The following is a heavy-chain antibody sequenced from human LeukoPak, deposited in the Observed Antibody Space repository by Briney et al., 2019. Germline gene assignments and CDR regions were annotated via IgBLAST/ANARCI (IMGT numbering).Heavy chain of an antibody. CDR3: AARDPYGSGSYPIDY. CDR2: ISTRSSYI. CDR1: GFTFSSYS. D-gene: IGHD3-10*01. V-gene: IGHV3-21*01. J-gene: IGHJ4*02. Sequence: GGSLRLSCAASGFTFSSYSMNWVRQAPGKGLEWVSSISTRSSYIYYADSVKGRFTISRDNARNSLSLQMNSLRAEDTAVYYCAARDPYGSGSYPIDYWGQGTLVTVSS.